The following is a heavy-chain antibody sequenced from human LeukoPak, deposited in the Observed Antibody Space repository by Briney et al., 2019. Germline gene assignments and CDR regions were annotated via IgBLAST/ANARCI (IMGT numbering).Heavy chain of an antibody. Sequence: SETLSLTCTVSGGSISSGDYYWSWIRQPPGKGLEWIGYIYYSGSTYYNPSLKSRVTISVDTSKNQFSLKLSSVTAADTAVYYCARDGDSSGHFDYWGQGTLVTVSS. CDR2: IYYSGST. D-gene: IGHD3-22*01. CDR3: ARDGDSSGHFDY. CDR1: GGSISSGDYY. J-gene: IGHJ4*02. V-gene: IGHV4-30-4*01.